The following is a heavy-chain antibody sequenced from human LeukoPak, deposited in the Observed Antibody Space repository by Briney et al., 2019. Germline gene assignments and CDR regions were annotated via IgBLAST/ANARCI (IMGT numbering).Heavy chain of an antibody. D-gene: IGHD4-23*01. J-gene: IGHJ1*01. CDR3: ARTDYGGNPRPWAY. V-gene: IGHV4-4*02. CDR2: ISHRGTT. Sequence: PSGTLSLTCAVSGDSFSSDIYWSWVRRPPEKGLEWIGEISHRGTTDYNPSLKSRVTMSVDKSKNHLSLELTSVTAADTAVYYCARTDYGGNPRPWAYWGQGILVTVSS. CDR1: GDSFSSDIY.